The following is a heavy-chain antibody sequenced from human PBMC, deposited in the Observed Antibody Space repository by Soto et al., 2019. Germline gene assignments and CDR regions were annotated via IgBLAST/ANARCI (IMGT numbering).Heavy chain of an antibody. D-gene: IGHD3-10*01. CDR1: GFTFSDYY. J-gene: IGHJ3*02. CDR3: ARGGVGYNDRAFDI. V-gene: IGHV3-11*05. Sequence: QVQLVESGGGLVKPGGSLRLSCAASGFTFSDYYMSWIRQAPGKGLEWVSYISSSSSYTNYADSVKGRFTISRDNAKNSLYLQMNSLRAADTAVYCCARGGVGYNDRAFDIWGQGTMLTVSS. CDR2: ISSSSSYT.